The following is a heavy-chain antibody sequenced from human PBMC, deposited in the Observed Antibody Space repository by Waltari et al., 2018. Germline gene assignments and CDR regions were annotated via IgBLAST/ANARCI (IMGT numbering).Heavy chain of an antibody. V-gene: IGHV1-69*08. CDR3: ARDKSHYYYGSGSYWSFDY. CDR1: GGTFSSYA. J-gene: IGHJ4*02. Sequence: QVQLVQSGAEVKKPGSSVKVSCKASGGTFSSYAISWVRQAPGQGLEWMGRIIPIFGTANYAQKFQGRVTITADKSTSTAYMELSSLRSEDTAVYYCARDKSHYYYGSGSYWSFDYWGQGTLVTVSS. D-gene: IGHD3-10*01. CDR2: IIPIFGTA.